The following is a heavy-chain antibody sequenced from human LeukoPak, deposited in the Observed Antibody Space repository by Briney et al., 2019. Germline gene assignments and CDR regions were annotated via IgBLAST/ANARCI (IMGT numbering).Heavy chain of an antibody. V-gene: IGHV1-2*02. CDR2: INPNSGGT. D-gene: IGHD3-22*01. CDR3: ARGYYDSSDFEYFQH. Sequence: GASVKVSCKASGYTFSGNYMHWVRQAPGQGLEYMGWINPNSGGTNYAQTFQGRVTMTRDTSIRTAYMELSSLRSDDTAVYYCARGYYDSSDFEYFQHWGQGTLVTVSS. J-gene: IGHJ1*01. CDR1: GYTFSGNY.